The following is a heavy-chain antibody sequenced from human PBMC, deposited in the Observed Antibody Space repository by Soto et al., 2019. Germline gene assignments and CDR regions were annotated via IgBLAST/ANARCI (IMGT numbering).Heavy chain of an antibody. CDR1: GFTFRSYV. CDR2: TSYDGSNN. D-gene: IGHD3-16*01. Sequence: QVQLVESGGGVVQPGTSLRLSCVGSGFTFRSYVIHWVRQAPGKGLEWVALTSYDGSNNFYGDSVKGRFTISRHNSRNTVELQMDSLRFEDTALYYGARWGTTGGLDVGGQGTLVSVSS. J-gene: IGHJ4*02. CDR3: ARWGTTGGLDV. V-gene: IGHV3-33*05.